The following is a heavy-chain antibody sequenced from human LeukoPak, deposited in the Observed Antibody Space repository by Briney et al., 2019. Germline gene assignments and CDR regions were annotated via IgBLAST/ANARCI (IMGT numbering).Heavy chain of an antibody. Sequence: PSETLSLTCTVSGGSTSSYYWSWIRQPPGKGLEWIGYIYYSGSTNYNPSLKSRVTVSLDTSKNQFSLKLSSVTAADTAVYYCARAPGAALDWGQGTLVTVSS. V-gene: IGHV4-59*12. J-gene: IGHJ4*02. CDR1: GGSTSSYY. CDR2: IYYSGST. D-gene: IGHD2-15*01. CDR3: ARAPGAALD.